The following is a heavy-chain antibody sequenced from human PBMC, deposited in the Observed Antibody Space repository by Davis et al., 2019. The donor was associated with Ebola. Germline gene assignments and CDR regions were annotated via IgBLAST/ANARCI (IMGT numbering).Heavy chain of an antibody. CDR3: ARAYHYGMDV. CDR1: GFTFSGYW. Sequence: GESLKISCVASGFTFSGYWMHWVRQVPGKGLVWVSRISNDGVTTNYADSVKGRFTVSRDNAKNTLYLQMNNLRVEDTAVYYCARAYHYGMDVWGKGTTVTVPS. CDR2: ISNDGVTT. V-gene: IGHV3-74*01. J-gene: IGHJ6*04.